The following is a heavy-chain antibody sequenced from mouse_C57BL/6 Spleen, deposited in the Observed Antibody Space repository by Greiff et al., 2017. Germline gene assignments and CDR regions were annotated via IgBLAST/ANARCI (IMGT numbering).Heavy chain of an antibody. Sequence: QVQLKESGAELVKPGASVKISCKASGYAFSSYWMNWVKQRPGKGLEWIGQIYPGDGDTNYNGKFKGKATLTADKSSSTAYMQLSSLTSEDSAVYFCARWGLLRGYFDYWGQGTTLTVSS. D-gene: IGHD1-1*01. CDR3: ARWGLLRGYFDY. CDR2: IYPGDGDT. V-gene: IGHV1-80*01. CDR1: GYAFSSYW. J-gene: IGHJ2*01.